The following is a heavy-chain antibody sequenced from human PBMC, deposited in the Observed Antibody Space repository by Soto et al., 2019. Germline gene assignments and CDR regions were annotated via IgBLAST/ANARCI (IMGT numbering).Heavy chain of an antibody. V-gene: IGHV3-33*01. CDR1: EFTFSNYG. CDR2: IWYDGSNK. CDR3: ARDPYNYDSVSDNIDYYAVDV. Sequence: QVQLAESGGGVVQPGRSLRLSCAASEFTFSNYGMHWVRQAPGRGLEWVALIWYDGSNKYYADSVKGRFTISRDNSKSTLYLQMNSLTAVDTAAYYCARDPYNYDSVSDNIDYYAVDVWGRGTTVTVSS. J-gene: IGHJ6*02. D-gene: IGHD3-10*01.